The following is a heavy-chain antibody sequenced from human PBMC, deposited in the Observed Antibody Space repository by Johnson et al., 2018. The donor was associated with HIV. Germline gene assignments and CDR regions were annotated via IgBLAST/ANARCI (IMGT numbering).Heavy chain of an antibody. Sequence: VQLVESGGGLIQPGGSLSLSCAASGFTVSRNYMSWVRQAPGKGLTTEVTAVYYCEKHSVDSVTGRFTISRDNSKNTPYLEMNSLSAEDTAFYYCARGGLGYQNIHDPCEIWGQGTMVTVSS. D-gene: IGHD3-16*02. CDR3: ARGGLGYQNIHDPCEI. CDR2: VYYCEK. CDR1: GFTVSRNY. V-gene: IGHV3-53*01. J-gene: IGHJ3*02.